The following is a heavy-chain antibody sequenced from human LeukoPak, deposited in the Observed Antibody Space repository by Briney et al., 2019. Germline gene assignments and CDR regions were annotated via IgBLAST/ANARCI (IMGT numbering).Heavy chain of an antibody. Sequence: ASVKVSCKASGYTFTSYDINWVRQATGQGLEWMGWMNPNSGNTGYAQKFQGRVTITRNTSMSTAYMELSSLRSEDTAVYYCARARATLRRNTIFGVALRDYYYYMDVWGKGTTVTVSS. CDR1: GYTFTSYD. J-gene: IGHJ6*03. CDR3: ARARATLRRNTIFGVALRDYYYYMDV. CDR2: MNPNSGNT. V-gene: IGHV1-8*03. D-gene: IGHD3-3*01.